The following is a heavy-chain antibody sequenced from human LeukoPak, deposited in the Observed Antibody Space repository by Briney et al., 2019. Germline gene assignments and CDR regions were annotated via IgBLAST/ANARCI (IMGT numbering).Heavy chain of an antibody. CDR3: ARVLYYDPGMYFEY. J-gene: IGHJ4*02. CDR1: GYTFTNYW. CDR2: IYPGDSET. V-gene: IGHV5-51*01. D-gene: IGHD3-16*01. Sequence: GESLKISCKGSGYTFTNYWIGWVRQMSGKGLEWMGIIYPGDSETRYRPSFQGQVTISADKSITTAYLQWSSLKSSDTAMYYCARVLYYDPGMYFEYWGQGTLVTVSS.